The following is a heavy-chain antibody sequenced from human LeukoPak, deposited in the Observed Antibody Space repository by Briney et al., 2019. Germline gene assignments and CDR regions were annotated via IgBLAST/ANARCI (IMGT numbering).Heavy chain of an antibody. Sequence: PGGSLRLSCAASGFTFSSYGMHWVRQAPGKGLEWVAVIWYDGSNKYYADSVKGRFTISRDNSMNTLYLQMNSLRAEDTAVYYCARDLSSSWYLAYWGQGTLVTVSS. CDR3: ARDLSSSWYLAY. D-gene: IGHD6-13*01. V-gene: IGHV3-33*01. CDR1: GFTFSSYG. J-gene: IGHJ4*02. CDR2: IWYDGSNK.